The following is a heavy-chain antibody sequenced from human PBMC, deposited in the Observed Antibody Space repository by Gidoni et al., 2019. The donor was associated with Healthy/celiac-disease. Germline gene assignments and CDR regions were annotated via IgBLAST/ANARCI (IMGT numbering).Heavy chain of an antibody. J-gene: IGHJ5*02. CDR1: GYTFTSYG. CDR3: ARDNSGSGYYDSSGYYYGWFDP. Sequence: QVQLVQSGAEVKKPGASVKVSCKASGYTFTSYGISWVRQAPGQGLEWMGWISAYNGNTNKAQKLQGRVTMTTDTSTSTAYMELRSLRSDDTAVYYCARDNSGSGYYDSSGYYYGWFDPWGQGTLVTVSS. V-gene: IGHV1-18*04. CDR2: ISAYNGNT. D-gene: IGHD3-22*01.